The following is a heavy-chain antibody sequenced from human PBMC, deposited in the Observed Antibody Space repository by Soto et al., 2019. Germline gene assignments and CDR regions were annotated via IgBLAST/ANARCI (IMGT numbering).Heavy chain of an antibody. CDR3: VRGGDAMVRGVIIFYYYGMDV. J-gene: IGHJ6*02. CDR2: IYHRGST. V-gene: IGHV4-38-2*01. D-gene: IGHD3-10*01. CDR1: GYSISSGYY. Sequence: SGTLSLTCAVSGYSISSGYYWGWTRQSPGKGLEWIGSIYHRGSTYYNPSLKSRVTISLDTSKNQFSLRLTSVTAADTAVYYCVRGGDAMVRGVIIFYYYGMDVWGQGTTVTVSS.